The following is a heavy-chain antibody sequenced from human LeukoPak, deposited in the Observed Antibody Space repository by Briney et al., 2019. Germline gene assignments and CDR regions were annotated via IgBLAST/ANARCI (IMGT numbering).Heavy chain of an antibody. J-gene: IGHJ4*02. Sequence: GGSLRLSCTASGFTFISYWMHWVRQAPGKGLVWVSRINGYGSSTDFADSVKGRFTISRDNAKNTLYLQMNSLRAEDTAVYYCARDAPGNTALDYWGQGTLVTVSS. CDR3: ARDAPGNTALDY. D-gene: IGHD5-18*01. CDR2: INGYGSST. CDR1: GFTFISYW. V-gene: IGHV3-74*01.